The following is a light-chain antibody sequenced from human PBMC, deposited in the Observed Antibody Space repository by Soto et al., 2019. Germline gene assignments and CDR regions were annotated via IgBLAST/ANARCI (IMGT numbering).Light chain of an antibody. CDR3: QQRSNWPPIT. J-gene: IGKJ5*01. V-gene: IGKV3-11*01. CDR2: DAS. Sequence: EIVLTQSPGTLSLSPGERVTLSCRASQSVSNYLAWYQQKPGQAPRLLIYDASNRVTGIPARFSGSGSGTDFTLTISSLEPEDFAVYYCQQRSNWPPITFGQGTRLEIK. CDR1: QSVSNY.